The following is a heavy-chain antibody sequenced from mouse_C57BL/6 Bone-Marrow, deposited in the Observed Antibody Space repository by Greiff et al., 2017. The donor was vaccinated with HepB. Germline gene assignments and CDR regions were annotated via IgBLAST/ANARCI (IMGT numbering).Heavy chain of an antibody. CDR3: ARGDLLGNYAVHWYFDV. CDR2: IYPGSGST. D-gene: IGHD2-1*01. CDR1: GYTFTSYW. V-gene: IGHV1-55*01. J-gene: IGHJ1*03. Sequence: VQLQQPGAELVKPGASVKMSCKASGYTFTSYWITWVKQRPGQGLEWIGDIYPGSGSTNYNEKFKSKATLTVDTSSSTAYMQLSSLTSEDSAVYYCARGDLLGNYAVHWYFDVWGTGTTVTVSS.